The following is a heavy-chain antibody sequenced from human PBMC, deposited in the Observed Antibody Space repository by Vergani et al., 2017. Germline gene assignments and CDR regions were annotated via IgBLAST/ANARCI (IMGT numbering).Heavy chain of an antibody. J-gene: IGHJ4*02. CDR2: IKSKTDGGTT. Sequence: EVQLVESGGGLVKPGGSLRLSCAASGFTFSNAWMSWVRQAPGKGLEWVGRIKSKTDGGTTDYAAPVKGRFTISRDNAKNSLYLQMNSLRAEDTALYYCAKDIQELWFGEFKNSRFDYWGQGTLVTVSS. D-gene: IGHD3-10*01. CDR3: AKDIQELWFGEFKNSRFDY. V-gene: IGHV3-15*05. CDR1: GFTFSNAW.